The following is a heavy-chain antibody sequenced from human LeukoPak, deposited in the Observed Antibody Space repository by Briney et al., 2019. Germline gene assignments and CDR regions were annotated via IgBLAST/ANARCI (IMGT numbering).Heavy chain of an antibody. Sequence: PRGSLRLSCVASGFSFSSYWINWVRQAPGEGLEWVAHIKHDGSQKYYVDSVKGRFTISRDNAKNSLYLQMNSLRAEDTAVYYCARDAGYGYWVVDYWGQGTLVTVSS. D-gene: IGHD5-18*01. CDR1: GFSFSSYW. V-gene: IGHV3-7*01. CDR2: IKHDGSQK. CDR3: ARDAGYGYWVVDY. J-gene: IGHJ4*02.